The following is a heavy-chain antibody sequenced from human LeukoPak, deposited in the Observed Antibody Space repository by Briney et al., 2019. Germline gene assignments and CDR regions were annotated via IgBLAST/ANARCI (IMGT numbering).Heavy chain of an antibody. CDR3: AREKRRSYGSYYYGMDV. Sequence: GRSLRLSCAASGFTFSDYYMSWIRQAPGKGLEWVSYISSSGSTIYYADSVKGRFTISRDNAKNSLYLQMNSLRAEDTAVYYCAREKRRSYGSYYYGMDVWGPGTTVTVSS. V-gene: IGHV3-11*01. CDR1: GFTFSDYY. J-gene: IGHJ6*02. CDR2: ISSSGSTI. D-gene: IGHD5-18*01.